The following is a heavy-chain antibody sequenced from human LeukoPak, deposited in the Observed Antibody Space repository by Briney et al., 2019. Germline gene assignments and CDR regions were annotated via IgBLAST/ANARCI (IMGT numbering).Heavy chain of an antibody. D-gene: IGHD6-6*01. Sequence: PSETLSLTCTVSGGSISSYYWSWIRQPPGKGLEWIGYIYYSGSTNYNPSLKSRVTISVDPSKNQFSLKLSSVTAADTAVYYCARAPTIAARSPNWFDPWGQGTLVTVSS. CDR3: ARAPTIAARSPNWFDP. CDR1: GGSISSYY. CDR2: IYYSGST. J-gene: IGHJ5*02. V-gene: IGHV4-59*01.